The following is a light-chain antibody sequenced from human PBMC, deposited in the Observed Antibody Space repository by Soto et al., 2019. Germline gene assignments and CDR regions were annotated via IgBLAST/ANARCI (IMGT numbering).Light chain of an antibody. J-gene: IGLJ2*01. CDR3: SSHTSGSTLVV. CDR1: SSAVGGYNS. V-gene: IGLV2-14*01. Sequence: QSVLTQPASVSGSPGQSITISCTGTSSAVGGYNSVAWYQQHPGKAPNLMIYEVSNRPSGVSNRFSGSKSGDTASLTISGLQAEDEADYYCSSHTSGSTLVVFGGGTKLTVL. CDR2: EVS.